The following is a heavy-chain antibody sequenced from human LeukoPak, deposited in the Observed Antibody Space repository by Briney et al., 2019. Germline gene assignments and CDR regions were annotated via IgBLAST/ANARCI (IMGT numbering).Heavy chain of an antibody. Sequence: GGSLRLSCAASGFTFSSYAMSWVRQAPGKGLEWVSAISGSGGSTYYADSVKGRFTISRDNSKNTLYLQMNSLRAEDTAVYYRAKNLDSSGYYLFDYWGQGTLVTVSS. V-gene: IGHV3-23*01. D-gene: IGHD3-22*01. J-gene: IGHJ4*02. CDR3: AKNLDSSGYYLFDY. CDR2: ISGSGGST. CDR1: GFTFSSYA.